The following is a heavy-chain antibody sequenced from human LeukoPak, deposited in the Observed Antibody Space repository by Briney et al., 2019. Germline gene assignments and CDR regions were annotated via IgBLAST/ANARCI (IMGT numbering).Heavy chain of an antibody. V-gene: IGHV4-39*01. J-gene: IGHJ4*02. CDR2: IHYRGST. CDR1: GDPTSSSSYY. Sequence: SETLSLTCTVSGDPTSSSSYYWGWIRQPPGKGLEWIGSIHYRGSTYYNPSLKSRLTISVDTSKKQFSLKVRSVTAADTAVYYCARQVVATINPCYFDYWGQGTLATVSS. D-gene: IGHD5-12*01. CDR3: ARQVVATINPCYFDY.